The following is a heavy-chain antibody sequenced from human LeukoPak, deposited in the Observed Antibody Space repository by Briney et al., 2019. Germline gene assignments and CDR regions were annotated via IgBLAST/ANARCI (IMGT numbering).Heavy chain of an antibody. CDR2: INHSGST. V-gene: IGHV4-34*01. Sequence: SETLSLTCTVSGGSISGYYWSWIRQPPGKGLEWIGEINHSGSTNYNPSLKSRVTISVDTSKNQFSLKLSSVTAADTAVYYCARCPWQLGGLNWFDPWGQGTLVTVSS. CDR3: ARCPWQLGGLNWFDP. CDR1: GGSISGYY. J-gene: IGHJ5*02. D-gene: IGHD6-6*01.